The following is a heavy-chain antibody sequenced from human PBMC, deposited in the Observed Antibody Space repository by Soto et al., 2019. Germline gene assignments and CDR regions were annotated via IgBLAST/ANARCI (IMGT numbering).Heavy chain of an antibody. V-gene: IGHV1-18*01. D-gene: IGHD5-18*01. CDR1: GYTFTSYG. Sequence: GASVKVSCTASGYTFTSYGISCVRQAPGQGLEWMGWISAYNGNTNYAQKLQGRVTMTTDTSTSTAYMELRSLRSDDTAVYYCARDRGTAMVTGYFDYWGQGTLVTVSS. CDR2: ISAYNGNT. CDR3: ARDRGTAMVTGYFDY. J-gene: IGHJ4*02.